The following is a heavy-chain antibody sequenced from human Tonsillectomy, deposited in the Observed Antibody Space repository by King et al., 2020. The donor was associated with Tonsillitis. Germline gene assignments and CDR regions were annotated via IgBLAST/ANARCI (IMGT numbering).Heavy chain of an antibody. D-gene: IGHD4-17*01. CDR1: GFTFSSYW. J-gene: IGHJ4*02. V-gene: IGHV3-74*01. CDR2: INSDGSST. CDR3: ARDYGDYRFDY. Sequence: QLVQSGGGLVQPGGFLRLSCAASGFTFSSYWMHWVRQAPGKGLVWVSRINSDGSSTSYADSVKGRFTISRDNAKNTLYLQMNSLRAEDTAVYYCARDYGDYRFDYWGQGTLVTVSS.